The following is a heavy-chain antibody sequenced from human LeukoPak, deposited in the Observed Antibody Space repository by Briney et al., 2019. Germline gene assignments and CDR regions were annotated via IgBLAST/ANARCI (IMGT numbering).Heavy chain of an antibody. CDR2: IVVGSGNT. CDR1: GFTFTSSA. J-gene: IGHJ2*01. D-gene: IGHD3-16*01. V-gene: IGHV1-58*02. CDR3: AADRRGGSYWYFDL. Sequence: ASVKVSCKASGFTFTSSAIQWVRQARGQRLEWIGWIVVGSGNTNYAQKLQERVTITRDMSTSTAYMELSSLRSEDTAVYNCAADRRGGSYWYFDLWGRGTLVTVSS.